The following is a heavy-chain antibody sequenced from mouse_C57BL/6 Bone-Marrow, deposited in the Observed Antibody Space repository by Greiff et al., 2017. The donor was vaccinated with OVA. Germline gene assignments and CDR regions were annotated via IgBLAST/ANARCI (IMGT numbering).Heavy chain of an antibody. CDR2: ISSGSSTI. D-gene: IGHD1-1*01. CDR3: ARPAVVATGYFDV. J-gene: IGHJ1*03. Sequence: EVKLMESGGGLVKPGGSLKLSCAASGFTFSDYGMHWVRQAPEKGLEWVAYISSGSSTIYYADTVKGRFTISRDNAKNTLFLQMTSLRSEDTAMYYCARPAVVATGYFDVWGTGTTVTVSS. CDR1: GFTFSDYG. V-gene: IGHV5-17*01.